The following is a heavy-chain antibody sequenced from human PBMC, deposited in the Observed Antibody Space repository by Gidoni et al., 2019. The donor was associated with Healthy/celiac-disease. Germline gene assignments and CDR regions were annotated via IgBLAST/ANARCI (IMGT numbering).Heavy chain of an antibody. J-gene: IGHJ6*03. V-gene: IGHV3-23*01. CDR3: AKSPYAIVRPYYYYMDF. CDR2: ISGSGSST. D-gene: IGHD3-10*01. Sequence: MSWVRQAPGKGLEWVSAISGSGSSTYYADSVKGRFTISRDNSKNTLYLQRNRLRAEDTAVNYCAKSPYAIVRPYYYYMDFWGNGTPVTVSS.